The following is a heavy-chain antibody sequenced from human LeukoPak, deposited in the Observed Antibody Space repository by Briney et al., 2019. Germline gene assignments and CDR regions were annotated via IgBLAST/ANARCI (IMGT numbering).Heavy chain of an antibody. D-gene: IGHD3/OR15-3a*01. CDR3: AREGDWAGTAY. V-gene: IGHV6-1*01. J-gene: IGHJ4*02. Sequence: SQTLSLTCAISGDSVSSKSACWTWIRQSPSSGLEWLGRTCYRSGWGSDYAPSLKSRISINADTSKNQFSLQLNSVTPEDTAVYYCAREGDWAGTAYWGQGTLVAVSA. CDR2: TCYRSGWGS. CDR1: GDSVSSKSAC.